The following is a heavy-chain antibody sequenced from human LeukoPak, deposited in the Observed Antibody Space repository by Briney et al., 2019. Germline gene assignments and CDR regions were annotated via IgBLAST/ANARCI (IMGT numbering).Heavy chain of an antibody. Sequence: PGGSLRLSCAASGFIFDDYGMSWVRQLPGKGLEWVSAIHWNGAKTRYADSVKGRFTISRDNAKDSLYLQMNSLRDEDTALYYCARYAPGLAARPNYYYFMDVWGKGTTVTVSS. V-gene: IGHV3-20*04. CDR2: IHWNGAKT. CDR1: GFIFDDYG. D-gene: IGHD6-6*01. CDR3: ARYAPGLAARPNYYYFMDV. J-gene: IGHJ6*03.